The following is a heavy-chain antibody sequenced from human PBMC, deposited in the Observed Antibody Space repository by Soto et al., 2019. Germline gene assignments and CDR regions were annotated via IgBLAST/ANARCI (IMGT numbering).Heavy chain of an antibody. CDR1: GGTFRSFG. V-gene: IGHV1-69*18. CDR3: ARARLSNGDPNVYFYYGLDV. D-gene: IGHD4-17*01. Sequence: QVQLMQSGAEVKKPGSSVNVSCKASGGTFRSFGISWVRQAPGQGLEWMGTIIPLFGKTNYAQKFQDRVTITADDSTYTAYMELSCLKSEDTALYYCARARLSNGDPNVYFYYGLDVWGQGTTVTVSS. CDR2: IIPLFGKT. J-gene: IGHJ6*02.